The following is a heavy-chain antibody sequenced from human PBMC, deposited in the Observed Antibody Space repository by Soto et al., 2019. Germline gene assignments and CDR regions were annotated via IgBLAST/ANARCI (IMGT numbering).Heavy chain of an antibody. Sequence: GGSLRLSCATSGFTFSSYAMSWVRQAPGKGLEWVSAISGSGGSTYYADSVKGRFTISRDNSKNTLYLQMNSLRAEDTAVYYCARRSSGWYFDYWGQGTLVTVSS. J-gene: IGHJ4*02. D-gene: IGHD6-19*01. V-gene: IGHV3-23*01. CDR3: ARRSSGWYFDY. CDR2: ISGSGGST. CDR1: GFTFSSYA.